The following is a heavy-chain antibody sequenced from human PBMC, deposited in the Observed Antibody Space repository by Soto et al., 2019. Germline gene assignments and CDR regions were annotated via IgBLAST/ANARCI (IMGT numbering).Heavy chain of an antibody. CDR2: IWYDGSNK. V-gene: IGHV3-33*06. CDR1: GFTFSSYG. J-gene: IGHJ4*02. D-gene: IGHD1-26*01. CDR3: AKDLGGSPADLFDY. Sequence: PGGSLRLSCAASGFTFSSYGMHWVRQAPGKGLECVAVIWYDGSNKYYADSVKGRFTISRDNSKNTLYLQMNSLRAEDTAVYYCAKDLGGSPADLFDYWGQGTLVTVSS.